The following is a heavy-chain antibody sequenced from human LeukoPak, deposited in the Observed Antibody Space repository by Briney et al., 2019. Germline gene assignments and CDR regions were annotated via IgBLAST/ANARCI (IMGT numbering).Heavy chain of an antibody. CDR2: INSSSSTI. J-gene: IGHJ4*02. V-gene: IGHV3-48*01. Sequence: PGGSLRLSCAASGFTFSSYSMIWVRQAPGKGLEWVSYINSSSSTIYYADSVKGRFTISRDNAKNSLYLQMNSLRAEDTAVYYCARAHHRRVYDYVWGSYPYWGQGTLVTVSS. D-gene: IGHD3-16*02. CDR1: GFTFSSYS. CDR3: ARAHHRRVYDYVWGSYPY.